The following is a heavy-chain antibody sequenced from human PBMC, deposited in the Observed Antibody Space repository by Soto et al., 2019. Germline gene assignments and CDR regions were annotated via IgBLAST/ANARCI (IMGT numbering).Heavy chain of an antibody. D-gene: IGHD1-1*01. J-gene: IGHJ6*02. CDR1: GGSFSGSY. CDR3: ARGVQPIRYGMDV. V-gene: IGHV4-34*01. Sequence: QVQLQQWGAGLLKPSETLSLTCAVYGGSFSGSYWSWIRQPPGKGLEWIGEINHSGSTNYNPSLKGRVTISGDTSKNQCSLKLSSVTAADTAVYYCARGVQPIRYGMDVWGQGTTVTVSS. CDR2: INHSGST.